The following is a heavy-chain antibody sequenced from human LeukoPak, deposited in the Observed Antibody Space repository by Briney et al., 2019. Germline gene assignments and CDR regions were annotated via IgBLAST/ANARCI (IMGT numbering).Heavy chain of an antibody. CDR3: ARIPLCFLEPFDY. CDR1: GGFVSGYY. V-gene: IGHV4-34*01. CDR2: ISHRGRT. J-gene: IGHJ4*02. D-gene: IGHD3/OR15-3a*01. Sequence: PSEPLTLTCAVCGGFVSGYYWLGIRQPPGKALEWIGEISHRGRTHYIPCLMGRVTMSVDTSKNQFALEVDSVTAADTAVYYCARIPLCFLEPFDYWGQGILVTVSS.